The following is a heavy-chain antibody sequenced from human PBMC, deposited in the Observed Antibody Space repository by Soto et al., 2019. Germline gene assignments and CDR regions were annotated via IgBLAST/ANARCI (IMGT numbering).Heavy chain of an antibody. D-gene: IGHD1-1*01. CDR2: ISYDGSNK. CDR3: AKDVFHLEPQSHY. Sequence: PGGSLRLSCAASGFTFSSYAMHWVRQAPGKGLEWVAVISYDGSNKYYADSVKGRFTISRDNSNNTLYLQMNSLRAEDTAVYYCAKDVFHLEPQSHYWGQGTLVTVSS. CDR1: GFTFSSYA. J-gene: IGHJ4*02. V-gene: IGHV3-30-3*01.